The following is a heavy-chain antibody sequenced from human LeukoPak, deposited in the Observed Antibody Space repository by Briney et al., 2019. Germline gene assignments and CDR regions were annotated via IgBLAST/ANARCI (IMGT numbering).Heavy chain of an antibody. J-gene: IGHJ4*02. Sequence: SVKVSCKASGGTFSSYAISWGRQAPGQGLKWMGRIIPIFGTANYAQKFQGRVTITTDESTSTAYMELSSLRSEDTAVYYCARIPIAVAGRWYYFDYWGQGTLVTVSS. CDR1: GGTFSSYA. V-gene: IGHV1-69*05. CDR2: IIPIFGTA. CDR3: ARIPIAVAGRWYYFDY. D-gene: IGHD6-19*01.